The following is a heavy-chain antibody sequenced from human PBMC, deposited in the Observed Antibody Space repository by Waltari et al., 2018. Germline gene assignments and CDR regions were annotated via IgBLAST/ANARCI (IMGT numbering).Heavy chain of an antibody. CDR1: GGSISSGGYS. J-gene: IGHJ3*02. D-gene: IGHD5-18*01. CDR2: IYHSGST. CDR3: ARMGDTAMVTGAFDI. Sequence: QLQLQESGSGLVKPSQTLSLTCAVSGGSISSGGYSWSWIRQPPGKGLERIGYIYHSGSTTYNPTRKSRVTISGDRSKNQCSLKLSSVTAADTAVYYCARMGDTAMVTGAFDIWGQGTMVTVSS. V-gene: IGHV4-30-2*01.